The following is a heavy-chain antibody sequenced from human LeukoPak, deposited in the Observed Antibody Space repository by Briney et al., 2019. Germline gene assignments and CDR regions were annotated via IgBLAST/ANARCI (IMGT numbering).Heavy chain of an antibody. V-gene: IGHV1-18*01. CDR3: ARGRGYYGSGSYIAYY. Sequence: ASVKLCCNASAYTVTSCGIGWVRRPPGQGIEWMGWISAYNGNTNYAQKLQGRVTMTTDTSTSTAYMELRSLRSDDTAVYYCARGRGYYGSGSYIAYYWGQVTLVTVSS. D-gene: IGHD3-10*01. J-gene: IGHJ4*02. CDR1: AYTVTSCG. CDR2: ISAYNGNT.